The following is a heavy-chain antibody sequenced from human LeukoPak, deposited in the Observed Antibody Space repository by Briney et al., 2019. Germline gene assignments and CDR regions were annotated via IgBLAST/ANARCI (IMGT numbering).Heavy chain of an antibody. CDR2: LSASGGGST. CDR1: GFTFGSYD. CDR3: AKDQRPSGTYFGFNWFDS. J-gene: IGHJ5*01. V-gene: IGHV3-23*01. Sequence: GGSLRLSCAASGFTFGSYDMSWVRQAPGKGLEWVAGLSASGGGSTYYADSVKGRFTISSDILKNTLFLQMNSLRVEDTAVYYCAKDQRPSGTYFGFNWFDSWGQGTLVTVSS. D-gene: IGHD1-26*01.